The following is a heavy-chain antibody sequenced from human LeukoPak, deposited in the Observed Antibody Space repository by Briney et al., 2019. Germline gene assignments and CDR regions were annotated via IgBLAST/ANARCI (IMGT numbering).Heavy chain of an antibody. CDR2: IWYDGSNK. D-gene: IGHD3-16*02. J-gene: IGHJ4*02. CDR1: GFTYSSYG. V-gene: IGHV3-33*01. Sequence: GGSLRLSCAASGFTYSSYGMHWVRQAPGKGLEWVAVIWYDGSNKYYADSVKGRFTISRDNSKNTLYLQMNSLRAEDTAVYYCARGGGHMITFGGVIGPFDYWGQGTLVTVSS. CDR3: ARGGGHMITFGGVIGPFDY.